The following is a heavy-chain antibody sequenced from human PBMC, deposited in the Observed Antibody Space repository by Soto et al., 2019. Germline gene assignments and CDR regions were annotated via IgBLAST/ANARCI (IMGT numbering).Heavy chain of an antibody. D-gene: IGHD1-1*01. J-gene: IGHJ6*03. CDR1: GFTFSSYS. CDR2: ISSTSMTL. Sequence: GGSLRLSCAASGFTFSSYSMSWVRQAPGKGLEWVSYISSTSMTLYYADSVKGRFTISRDNAKNSLYLQMNSLRAEDTAVYYCAGSAGERSRYYHYMDVWGKGTTVTVSS. CDR3: AGSAGERSRYYHYMDV. V-gene: IGHV3-48*01.